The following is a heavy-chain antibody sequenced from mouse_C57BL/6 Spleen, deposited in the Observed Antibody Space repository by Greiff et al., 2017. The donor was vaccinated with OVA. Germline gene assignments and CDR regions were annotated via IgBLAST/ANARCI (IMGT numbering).Heavy chain of an antibody. D-gene: IGHD4-1*01. CDR3: ARDGLLGRWYFDV. Sequence: QVHVKQSGPGLVQPSQSLSITCTVSGFSLTSYGVHWVRQSPEKGLEWLGVIWSGGSTDYNAAFISRLSISKDNSKSQVFFKMNSLQADDTAIYYCARDGLLGRWYFDVWGTGTTVTVSS. J-gene: IGHJ1*03. CDR1: GFSLTSYG. CDR2: IWSGGST. V-gene: IGHV2-2*01.